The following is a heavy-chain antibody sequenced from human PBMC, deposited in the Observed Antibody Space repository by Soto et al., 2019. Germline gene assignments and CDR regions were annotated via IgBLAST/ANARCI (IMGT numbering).Heavy chain of an antibody. V-gene: IGHV1-69*13. D-gene: IGHD6-6*01. Sequence: ASVKVSCKASGGTFSSYAISWVRQAPGQGLEWMGGIIPIFGTANYAQKFQGRVTITADESTSTAYMELNSLRAEDTAVYYCARDICRDRVYSSSCPLIRYYGMDVWGQGTTVTVSS. J-gene: IGHJ6*02. CDR2: IIPIFGTA. CDR3: ARDICRDRVYSSSCPLIRYYGMDV. CDR1: GGTFSSYA.